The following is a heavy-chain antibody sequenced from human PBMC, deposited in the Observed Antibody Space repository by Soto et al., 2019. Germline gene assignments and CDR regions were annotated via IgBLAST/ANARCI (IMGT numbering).Heavy chain of an antibody. CDR2: ISGRGGST. Sequence: EVQLLESGGGLVQPGGSLRLSCAASGFTFSTYAMSWVRQAPGKGLEWVSAISGRGGSTYYADSVKGRFTISRDNSKNTLYLQMTSLRAEDTAVYYCAKDPRIGIAVAGVFDYWGQGTLVTVSS. J-gene: IGHJ4*02. V-gene: IGHV3-23*01. CDR1: GFTFSTYA. CDR3: AKDPRIGIAVAGVFDY. D-gene: IGHD6-19*01.